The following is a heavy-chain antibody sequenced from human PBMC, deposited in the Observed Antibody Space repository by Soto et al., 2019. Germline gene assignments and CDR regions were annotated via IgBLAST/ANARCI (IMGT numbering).Heavy chain of an antibody. Sequence: QVQLQESGPGLVKPSGTLSLTCAVSGDSISNSRWWTWVRQPPGKGLEWIGDIFHTGDTNYNPSLTSRVFISEDKSQNQSSLKLSSGTAADTAVYYCAYGTGWYRHDVWGQGTLVTVSS. CDR3: AYGTGWYRHDV. D-gene: IGHD6-19*01. CDR2: IFHTGDT. J-gene: IGHJ3*01. V-gene: IGHV4-4*02. CDR1: GDSISNSRW.